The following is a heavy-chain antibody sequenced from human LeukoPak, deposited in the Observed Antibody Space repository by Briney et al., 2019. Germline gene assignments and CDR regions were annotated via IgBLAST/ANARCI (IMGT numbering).Heavy chain of an antibody. CDR2: ISSSSSYI. D-gene: IGHD1-26*01. V-gene: IGHV3-21*01. CDR1: GFTFSSYS. J-gene: IGHJ4*02. Sequence: GSLRLSCAASGFTFSSYSMNWVRQAPGKGLEWVSSISSSSSYIYYADSVKGRFTISRDNAKNSLYLQMNSLRAEDTAVYYCARVRLGGSYYVDYWGQGTLVTVSS. CDR3: ARVRLGGSYYVDY.